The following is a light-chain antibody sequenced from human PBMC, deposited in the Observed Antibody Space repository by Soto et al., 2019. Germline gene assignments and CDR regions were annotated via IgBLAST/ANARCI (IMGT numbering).Light chain of an antibody. V-gene: IGKV3-20*01. J-gene: IGKJ1*01. CDR2: AAS. CDR1: QSVSSSY. CDR3: QQYGLSPRT. Sequence: EIVLTQSPGTLSLSPGERATLSCRASQSVSSSYLAWYQQKPGQAPRLFIYAASIRATGIPDRFSGSGSGTVFTLTISRLEPEGFAVHYCQQYGLSPRTFGRGTKVEIK.